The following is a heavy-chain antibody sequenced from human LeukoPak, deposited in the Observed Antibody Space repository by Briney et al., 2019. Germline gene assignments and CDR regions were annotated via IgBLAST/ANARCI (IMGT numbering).Heavy chain of an antibody. CDR1: GFTFSSYE. J-gene: IGHJ6*02. Sequence: GGSLRLSCAASGFTFSSYEMNWVRQAPGKGLERVSYISSSGSTIYYADSAKGRFTISRDNAKNSLYLQMNSLRAEDTAVYYCARDGTGTIYYGMDVWGQGTTVTVSS. CDR2: ISSSGSTI. D-gene: IGHD1-7*01. CDR3: ARDGTGTIYYGMDV. V-gene: IGHV3-48*03.